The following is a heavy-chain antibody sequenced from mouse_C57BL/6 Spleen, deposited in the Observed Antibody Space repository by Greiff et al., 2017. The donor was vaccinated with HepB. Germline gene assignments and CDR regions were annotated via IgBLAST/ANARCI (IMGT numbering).Heavy chain of an antibody. D-gene: IGHD1-1*01. Sequence: EVQLVESGPELVKPGASVKIPCKASGYTFTDYNMDWVKQSHGKSLEWIGDINPNNGGTIYNQKFKGKATLTVDKSSSTAYMELRSLTSEDTAVYYGARATVVGAMDYWGQGTSVTVSS. CDR2: INPNNGGT. CDR1: GYTFTDYN. V-gene: IGHV1-18*01. J-gene: IGHJ4*01. CDR3: ARATVVGAMDY.